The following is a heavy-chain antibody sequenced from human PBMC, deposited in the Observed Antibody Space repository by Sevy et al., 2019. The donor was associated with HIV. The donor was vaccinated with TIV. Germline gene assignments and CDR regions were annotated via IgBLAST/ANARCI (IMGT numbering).Heavy chain of an antibody. D-gene: IGHD2-8*01. CDR2: LSFGCGEI. CDR3: AREGCTKPHDY. V-gene: IGHV3-23*01. Sequence: GGSLRLSCAASGFTFSKYSMSWVRQPPGKGLEWVSTLSFGCGEINYADSVKGRFTISRDNSKSSVDLQMNNLRPDDTAVYYCAREGCTKPHDYWGQGTLVTVSS. CDR1: GFTFSKYS. J-gene: IGHJ4*02.